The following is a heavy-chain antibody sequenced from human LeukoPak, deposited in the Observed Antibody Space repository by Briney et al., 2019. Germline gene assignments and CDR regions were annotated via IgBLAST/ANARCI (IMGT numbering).Heavy chain of an antibody. CDR2: VRNKANSYST. Sequence: GGSLRLSCAGSGFTFSDHYMDWVRQPPGKGLEWVGRVRNKANSYSTEYAASVKARFTISRDDSQSSVSLQMNSLKTEDTAVYYCTSQARSSDPFDIWGQGTMVTISS. CDR3: TSQARSSDPFDI. D-gene: IGHD2-2*01. CDR1: GFTFSDHY. J-gene: IGHJ3*02. V-gene: IGHV3-72*01.